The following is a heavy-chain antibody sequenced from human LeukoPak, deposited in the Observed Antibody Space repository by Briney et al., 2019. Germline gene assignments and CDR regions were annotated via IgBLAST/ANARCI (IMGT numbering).Heavy chain of an antibody. D-gene: IGHD3-3*01. CDR2: FDPEDGET. CDR3: ASNIRFLEWLLLDY. CDR1: GYTLTELS. J-gene: IGHJ4*02. Sequence: ASVKVSCKVSGYTLTELSMHWVRQAPGKGLEWMGGFDPEDGETIYAQKFQGRVTMTEDTSTDTAYMELSSLRSEDTAVYYCASNIRFLEWLLLDYWSQGTLVTVSS. V-gene: IGHV1-24*01.